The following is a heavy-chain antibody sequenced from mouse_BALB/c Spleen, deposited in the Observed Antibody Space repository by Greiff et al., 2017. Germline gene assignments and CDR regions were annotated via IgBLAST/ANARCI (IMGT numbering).Heavy chain of an antibody. D-gene: IGHD1-1*01. CDR3: ARSYYGSSHWYLDV. CDR2: IDPENGNT. Sequence: VQLQQSGAELVRPGALVKLSCKASGFNITDYYMHWVKQRPEQGLEWIGWIDPENGNTIYDPKFQGKASITADTSSNTAYLQLSSLTSEDTAVYYCARSYYGSSHWYLDVWGAGTTVTVSS. J-gene: IGHJ1*01. CDR1: GFNITDYY. V-gene: IGHV14-1*02.